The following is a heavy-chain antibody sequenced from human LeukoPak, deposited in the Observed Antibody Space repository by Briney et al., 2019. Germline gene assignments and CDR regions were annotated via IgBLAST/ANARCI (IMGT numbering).Heavy chain of an antibody. D-gene: IGHD4-23*01. CDR1: GFPLSRYW. CDR2: IKQDGSEK. J-gene: IGHJ4*02. CDR3: ARYIETPRRDLDY. Sequence: GSLRLSFAASGFPLSRYWMSWVRPAPGKGLEWVARIKQDGSEKHYVDSVKGRFTISRDNAKNSVYLQMNTLRAEDTAVYYCARYIETPRRDLDYWGQGTLVTVSS. V-gene: IGHV3-7*01.